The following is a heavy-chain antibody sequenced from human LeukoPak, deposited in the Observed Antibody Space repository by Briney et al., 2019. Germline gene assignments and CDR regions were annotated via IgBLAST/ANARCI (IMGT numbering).Heavy chain of an antibody. CDR2: ISGSGGST. CDR3: ATEPMDYYDSSGHSTIDY. CDR1: GFTFSSYA. V-gene: IGHV3-23*01. J-gene: IGHJ4*02. Sequence: GGSLRLSCAASGFTFSSYAMSWVRQAPGKGLEWVSAISGSGGSTYYADSVKGRFTISRDNSKNTLYLQMNSLRAEDTAVYYCATEPMDYYDSSGHSTIDYWGQGTLVTVSS. D-gene: IGHD3-22*01.